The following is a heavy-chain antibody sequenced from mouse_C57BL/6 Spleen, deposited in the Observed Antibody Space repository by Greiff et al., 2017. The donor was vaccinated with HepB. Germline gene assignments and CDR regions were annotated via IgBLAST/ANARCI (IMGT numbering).Heavy chain of an antibody. D-gene: IGHD1-1*01. CDR1: GYSITSGYY. CDR2: ISYDGSN. J-gene: IGHJ1*03. CDR3: ARPLLRFWYFDV. V-gene: IGHV3-6*01. Sequence: EVQLVESGPGLVKPSQSLSLTCSVTGYSITSGYYWNWIRQFPGNKLEWMGYISYDGSNNYNPSLKNRISITRDTSKNQFFLKLNSVTTEDTATYYCARPLLRFWYFDVWGTGTTVTVSS.